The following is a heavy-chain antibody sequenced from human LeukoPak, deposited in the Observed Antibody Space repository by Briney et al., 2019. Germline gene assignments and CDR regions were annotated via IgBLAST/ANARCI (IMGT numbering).Heavy chain of an antibody. CDR1: GFTFISYA. J-gene: IGHJ4*02. V-gene: IGHV3-30*04. CDR2: ISYDGSNK. D-gene: IGHD3-22*01. CDR3: VRQLPRIVVVGLDH. Sequence: GRSLRLSCAASGFTFISYAMHWVRQAPGKGLEWVAVISYDGSNKSYADSVKGRFTISRDNSKNTVYLQVNSLRAEDTAVYYCVRQLPRIVVVGLDHWGQGTLVTVSS.